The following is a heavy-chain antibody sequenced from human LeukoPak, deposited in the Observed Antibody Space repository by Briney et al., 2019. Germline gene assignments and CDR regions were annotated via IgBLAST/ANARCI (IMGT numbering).Heavy chain of an antibody. Sequence: SETLSLTCAVYGGSFSGYYWSWIRQPPGKGLEWIGEINHSGSTNYNPSLKSRVTISVDTSKNQFSLKLSSVTAADTAVYYCARHARYYGSGKREFDYWGQGTLVTVSS. CDR1: GGSFSGYY. CDR3: ARHARYYGSGKREFDY. J-gene: IGHJ4*02. D-gene: IGHD3-10*01. CDR2: INHSGST. V-gene: IGHV4-34*01.